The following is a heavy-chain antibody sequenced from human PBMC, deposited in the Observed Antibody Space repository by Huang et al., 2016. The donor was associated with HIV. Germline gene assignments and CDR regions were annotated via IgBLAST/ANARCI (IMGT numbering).Heavy chain of an antibody. V-gene: IGHV4-59*11. CDR3: ARLRGSPLDY. CDR2: INHSGAT. D-gene: IGHD3-10*01. J-gene: IGHJ4*02. CDR1: GASIREHY. Sequence: QVQLQESGAGFVKPSETLSLTCTVSGASIREHYWSWVRQPPGMGLEWIGIINHSGATNFGPSLRSRFAISIDTSKNQFSLRLTSVTVADTAVYYCARLRGSPLDYWGQGVLVTVSS.